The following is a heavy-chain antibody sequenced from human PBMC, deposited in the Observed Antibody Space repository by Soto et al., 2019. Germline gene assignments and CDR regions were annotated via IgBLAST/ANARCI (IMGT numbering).Heavy chain of an antibody. D-gene: IGHD3-22*01. CDR2: IDPSDSQT. J-gene: IGHJ4*02. CDR1: GYGFAGYW. CDR3: ARQIYDSDTGPNFQYYFDS. Sequence: GESLKISCKGSGYGFAGYWITWVRQKPGKGLEWMGRIDPSDSQTYYSPSFRGHVTISVTKSITTVFLQWSSLRASDTAMYYCARQIYDSDTGPNFQYYFDSWGQGTPVNVSS. V-gene: IGHV5-10-1*01.